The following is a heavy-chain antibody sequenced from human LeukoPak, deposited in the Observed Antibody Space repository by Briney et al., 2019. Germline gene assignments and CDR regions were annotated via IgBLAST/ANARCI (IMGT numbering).Heavy chain of an antibody. CDR2: ISGSGGST. D-gene: IGHD2-2*01. CDR1: GFTFSSYA. Sequence: GGSLRLSCAASGFTFSSYAMSWVRQAPGKGLEWVSAISGSGGSTYYADSVEGRFTIPRDNSKNTLYLQMNSLRAEDTAVYYCAKDRRYCSSTSCYQPFDPWGQGTLVTVSS. J-gene: IGHJ5*02. CDR3: AKDRRYCSSTSCYQPFDP. V-gene: IGHV3-23*01.